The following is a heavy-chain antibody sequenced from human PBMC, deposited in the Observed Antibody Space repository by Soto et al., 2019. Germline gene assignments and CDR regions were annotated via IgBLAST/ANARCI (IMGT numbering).Heavy chain of an antibody. J-gene: IGHJ3*02. CDR1: GFICSSYD. Sequence: LRLSCAVSGFICSSYDMSWVRQAPGKGPAWVSTILVGGSTHYEDSVQGRFTISRDTSKNTVYLHMNSLTAGDTAVYYCAKATATGGGAFEIYGQGTMVTVSS. CDR3: AKATATGGGAFEI. CDR2: ILVGGST. D-gene: IGHD2-8*02. V-gene: IGHV3-23*01.